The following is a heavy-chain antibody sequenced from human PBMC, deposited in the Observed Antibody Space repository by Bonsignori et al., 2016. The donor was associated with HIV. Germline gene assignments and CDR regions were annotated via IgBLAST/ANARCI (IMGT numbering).Heavy chain of an antibody. V-gene: IGHV1-18*01. Sequence: ASVKVSCKASGYTFSSYGISWVRQAPGQGLEWMGWISVYNGNTKYAQKFQGRVTMTTDTSTNTAYMELRSLRSDDTAVYYCARDPHQPSSLTIFGVVISYYFDYWGQGTLVTVSS. CDR2: ISVYNGNT. CDR1: GYTFSSYG. CDR3: ARDPHQPSSLTIFGVVISYYFDY. D-gene: IGHD3-3*01. J-gene: IGHJ4*02.